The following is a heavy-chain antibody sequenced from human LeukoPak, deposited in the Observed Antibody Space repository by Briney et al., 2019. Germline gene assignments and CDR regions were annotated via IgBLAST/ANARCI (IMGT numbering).Heavy chain of an antibody. CDR2: INPSGGST. J-gene: IGHJ4*02. V-gene: IGHV1-46*01. CDR3: ATPEALQYSGSYGGLGY. Sequence: ASVKVSCKASGYTFTSYYMHWVRQVPGQGLEWMGIINPSGGSTSYAQKFQGRVTMTRDTSTSTVYMELSSLRSEDTAVYYCATPEALQYSGSYGGLGYWGQGTLVTVSS. D-gene: IGHD1-26*01. CDR1: GYTFTSYY.